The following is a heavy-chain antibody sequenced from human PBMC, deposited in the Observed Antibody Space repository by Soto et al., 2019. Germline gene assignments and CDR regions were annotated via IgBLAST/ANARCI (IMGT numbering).Heavy chain of an antibody. CDR3: ARWLNYYYGMDV. Sequence: PSETLSLTCTVSGGSVSSGIYYWSWVRQPPGKGLEWIGYIYYSGSTNYNPSLKSRVTISVDTSKNQFSLKLSSVTAADTAVYYCARWLNYYYGMDVWGQGSTVT. V-gene: IGHV4-61*01. D-gene: IGHD5-12*01. CDR2: IYYSGST. J-gene: IGHJ6*02. CDR1: GGSVSSGIYY.